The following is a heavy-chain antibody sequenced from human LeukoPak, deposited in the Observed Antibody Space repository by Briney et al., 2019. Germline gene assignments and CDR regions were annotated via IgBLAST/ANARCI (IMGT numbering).Heavy chain of an antibody. CDR1: GYTITELS. V-gene: IGHV1-24*01. Sequence: ASVKVSCKVSGYTITELSMHWVRQAPGKGLEWMGGFDPEDGETIYAQKFQGRVTMTEDTSTDTAYMELSSLRSEDTAVYYCAVDYGDYVRGSFDPWGQGTLVTVSS. J-gene: IGHJ5*02. CDR3: AVDYGDYVRGSFDP. D-gene: IGHD4-17*01. CDR2: FDPEDGET.